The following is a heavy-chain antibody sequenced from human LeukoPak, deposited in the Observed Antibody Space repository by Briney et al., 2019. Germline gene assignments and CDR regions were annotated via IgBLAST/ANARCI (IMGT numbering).Heavy chain of an antibody. V-gene: IGHV3-30*02. D-gene: IGHD6-6*01. Sequence: GGSLRLSCAASGFTFSSYGMHWVRQAPGKGLEWVAFIRYDGSNKYYADSVKGRFTISRDNSKNTLYLQMNSLRVEDTAVYYCARDGTEYSSSFFDYWGQGTLVTVSS. CDR1: GFTFSSYG. J-gene: IGHJ4*02. CDR2: IRYDGSNK. CDR3: ARDGTEYSSSFFDY.